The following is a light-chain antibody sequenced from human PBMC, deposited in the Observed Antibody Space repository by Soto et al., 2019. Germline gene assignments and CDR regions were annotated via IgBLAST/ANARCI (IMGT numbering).Light chain of an antibody. J-gene: IGLJ2*01. Sequence: SALTQPASVSGSPGQSITISCTGTSSDIGDYNYVSWYQQHPGKAPKLMIYDVNNRPSGVSNRFSGSKSGNTASLTISGLQAEDEADYYCSSYTVSSTLVVFGGGTKVTVL. V-gene: IGLV2-14*01. CDR3: SSYTVSSTLVV. CDR1: SSDIGDYNY. CDR2: DVN.